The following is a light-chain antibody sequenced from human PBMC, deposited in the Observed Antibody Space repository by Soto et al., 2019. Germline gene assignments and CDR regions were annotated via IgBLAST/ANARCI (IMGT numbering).Light chain of an antibody. CDR1: QSVGSN. V-gene: IGKV3-15*01. J-gene: IGKJ1*01. CDR3: HQYNNWPQT. Sequence: EIVMTQSPATLSVSPGEGATLSCRASQSVGSNLAWYQQKPGQAPRLFIYTSSIRATGTPARFSGSGSGTEFTLTISSLQSEDFAVYYCHQYNNWPQTFGQGTKVELK. CDR2: TSS.